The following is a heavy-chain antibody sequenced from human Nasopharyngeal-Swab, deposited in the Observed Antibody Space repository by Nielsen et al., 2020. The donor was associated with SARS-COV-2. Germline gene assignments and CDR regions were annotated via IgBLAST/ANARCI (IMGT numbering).Heavy chain of an antibody. D-gene: IGHD2/OR15-2a*01. V-gene: IGHV7-4-1*02. CDR1: GYSSSSYG. Sequence: ASVKVSCKASGYSSSSYGMNWVRQGPGQGLEWMGWINTNTGNPTYAQGGTGRFVFSLETSVRTASLQISSLKAEDTAVYYCARGNIALQYYYYGMDVWGQGTTVTVSS. J-gene: IGHJ6*02. CDR2: INTNTGNP. CDR3: ARGNIALQYYYYGMDV.